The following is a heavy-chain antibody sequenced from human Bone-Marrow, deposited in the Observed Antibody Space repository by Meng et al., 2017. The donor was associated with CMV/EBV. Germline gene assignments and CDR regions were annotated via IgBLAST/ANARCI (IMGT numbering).Heavy chain of an antibody. D-gene: IGHD1-7*01. CDR1: GYSFTNYR. CDR2: IYPGDSET. CDR3: ARGGARYGTTDAFDV. J-gene: IGHJ3*01. V-gene: IGHV5-51*01. Sequence: GESLKISCQGSGYSFTNYRIVWVRQMPEKGLECMGIIYPGDSETRYSPSFQGQVTISADQSISTAYLQWSSLKASDTAIYYCARGGARYGTTDAFDVWGQGTMVTVSS.